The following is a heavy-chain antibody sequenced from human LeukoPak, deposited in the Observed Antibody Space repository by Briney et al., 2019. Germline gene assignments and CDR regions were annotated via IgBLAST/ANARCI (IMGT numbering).Heavy chain of an antibody. CDR1: GGSISTTSYY. V-gene: IGHV4-39*02. Sequence: SETLSLTCSVSGGSISTTSYYWAWIRQPPGKGLEWIATFHYGVTSHYNPSLESRVTISVDTSKNHFSLLLRSVTATDTALYYCARVYDFWSGNHGAYFDYWGQGTLVSVSS. CDR2: FHYGVTS. J-gene: IGHJ4*02. CDR3: ARVYDFWSGNHGAYFDY. D-gene: IGHD3-3*01.